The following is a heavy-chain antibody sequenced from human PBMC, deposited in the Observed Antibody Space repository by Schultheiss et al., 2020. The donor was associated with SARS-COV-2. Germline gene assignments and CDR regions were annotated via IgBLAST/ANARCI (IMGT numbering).Heavy chain of an antibody. D-gene: IGHD6-13*01. CDR3: ARDGAPYSSSWYTRVYYYYYGMDV. CDR2: IYYTGST. V-gene: IGHV4-39*07. J-gene: IGHJ6*02. Sequence: SQTLSLTCTVSGGSISSSSYYWGWIRQPPGKGLEWIGSIYYTGSTYYNPSLKSRVTISLDTSKNQLSLKLSSVTAADTAVYYCARDGAPYSSSWYTRVYYYYYGMDVWGQGTTVTVSS. CDR1: GGSISSSSYY.